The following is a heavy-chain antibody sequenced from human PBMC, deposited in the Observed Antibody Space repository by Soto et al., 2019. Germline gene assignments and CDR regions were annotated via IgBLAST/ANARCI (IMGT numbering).Heavy chain of an antibody. J-gene: IGHJ4*02. CDR2: ISWDGGST. V-gene: IGHV3-43*01. CDR3: AKDISWGIVYYFDY. CDR1: GFTFDDYT. D-gene: IGHD6-13*01. Sequence: GGSLRLSCAASGFTFDDYTMHWVRQAPGKGLEWVSLISWDGGSTYYADSVNGRFTISRDNSKNSLYLQMNSLRTEDTALYYCAKDISWGIVYYFDYWGQGTLVTVSS.